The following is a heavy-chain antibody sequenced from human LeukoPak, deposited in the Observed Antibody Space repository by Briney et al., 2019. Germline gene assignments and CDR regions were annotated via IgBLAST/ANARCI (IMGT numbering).Heavy chain of an antibody. CDR2: IYYSGST. D-gene: IGHD4-17*01. V-gene: IGHV4-61*01. Sequence: SETLSLTCTVSGGSISSGSYYWSWIRQPPGKGLEWIGYIYYSGSTNYNPSLKSRVTISVDTSKNQFSLKLSSVTAADTAVYYCASSLRGTYGILYYFDYWGQGTLVTVSS. CDR1: GGSISSGSYY. CDR3: ASSLRGTYGILYYFDY. J-gene: IGHJ4*02.